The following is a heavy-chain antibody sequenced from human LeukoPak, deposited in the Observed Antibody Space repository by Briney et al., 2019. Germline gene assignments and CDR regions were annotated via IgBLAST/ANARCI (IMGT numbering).Heavy chain of an antibody. V-gene: IGHV1-69*04. CDR3: ASPHLGDHDAFDI. J-gene: IGHJ3*02. Sequence: SVKVSCKASGGTFSSYAISWVRHAPGQGREWMGRIIPILGIAIYAQKFQGSVTITADKSTSTAYMELSSLRSEDTAVYYCASPHLGDHDAFDIWGQGTMVTVSS. CDR2: IIPILGIA. CDR1: GGTFSSYA.